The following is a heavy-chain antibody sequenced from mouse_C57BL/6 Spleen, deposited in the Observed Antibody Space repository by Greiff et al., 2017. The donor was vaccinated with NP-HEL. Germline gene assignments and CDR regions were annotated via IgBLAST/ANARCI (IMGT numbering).Heavy chain of an antibody. J-gene: IGHJ4*01. CDR3: ARTGSSSGYYAMDY. CDR2: ISSGSSTI. V-gene: IGHV5-17*01. CDR1: GFTFSDYG. D-gene: IGHD1-1*01. Sequence: EVKLVESGGGLVKPGGSLKLSCAASGFTFSDYGMHWVRQAPEKGLEWVAYISSGSSTIYYADTVKGRFTISRDNAKNTLFLQMTSLRSEDTAMYYCARTGSSSGYYAMDYWGQGTSVTVSS.